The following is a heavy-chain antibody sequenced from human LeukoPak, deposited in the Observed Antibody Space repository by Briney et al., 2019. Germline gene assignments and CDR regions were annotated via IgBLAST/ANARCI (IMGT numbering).Heavy chain of an antibody. CDR2: IYPGDSDN. CDR1: GYSFTSYW. J-gene: IGHJ4*02. Sequence: GESLKISCKGSGYSFTSYWIGWVRQMPGKGLEGMGIIYPGDSDNRYRPSFQAQFTISADKSISTAYPQWRRLKAPDTAMYYCPRHHLVGATAYFDYWGQGTLVTVSS. CDR3: PRHHLVGATAYFDY. D-gene: IGHD1-26*01. V-gene: IGHV5-51*01.